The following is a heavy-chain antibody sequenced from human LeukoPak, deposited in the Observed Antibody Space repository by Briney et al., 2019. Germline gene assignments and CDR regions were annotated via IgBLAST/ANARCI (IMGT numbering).Heavy chain of an antibody. D-gene: IGHD4-17*01. CDR1: GFTFSSYS. J-gene: IGHJ4*02. CDR3: ARDSGYYGDYRDTGDY. Sequence: GGSLRLSCAASGFTFSSYSMNWVREAPGKGLEWVSSISSSSSYIYYADSVKGRLTISRDNAKNSLYLQMNSLRAEDTAVYYCARDSGYYGDYRDTGDYWGQGTLVTVSS. CDR2: ISSSSSYI. V-gene: IGHV3-21*01.